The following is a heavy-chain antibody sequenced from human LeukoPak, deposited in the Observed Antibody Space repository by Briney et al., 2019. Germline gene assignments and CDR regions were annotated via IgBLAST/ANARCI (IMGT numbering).Heavy chain of an antibody. J-gene: IGHJ3*02. V-gene: IGHV4-59*08. CDR2: IYYSGST. D-gene: IGHD2-2*01. CDR3: ARELGTKYCSSTSCYGGAFDI. Sequence: SETLSLTCTVSGGSISSYYWSWIRQPPGKGLEWIGYIYYSGSTNYNPSLKSRVTISVDTSKNQFSLKLSSVTAADTAVYYCARELGTKYCSSTSCYGGAFDIWGQGTIVTVSS. CDR1: GGSISSYY.